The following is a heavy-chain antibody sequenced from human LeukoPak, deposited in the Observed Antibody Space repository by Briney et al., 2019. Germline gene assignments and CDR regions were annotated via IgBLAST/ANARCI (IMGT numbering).Heavy chain of an antibody. J-gene: IGHJ6*03. V-gene: IGHV3-48*03. CDR3: ARGNYYDSSGYYYYYYYMDV. CDR2: ISSSGSTI. D-gene: IGHD3-22*01. Sequence: GGSLRLSCAASGFTFSSYEMNWVRQAPGKGLEWVSYISSSGSTIYYADSVKGRFTISRDNAKNSLYLQMNSLRAEDTAVYYCARGNYYDSSGYYYYYYYMDVWGKGTTVTISS. CDR1: GFTFSSYE.